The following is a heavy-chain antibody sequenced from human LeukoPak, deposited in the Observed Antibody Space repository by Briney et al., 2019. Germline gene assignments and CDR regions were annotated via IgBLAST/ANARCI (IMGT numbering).Heavy chain of an antibody. V-gene: IGHV3-48*03. CDR2: ISSSGSTI. J-gene: IGHJ4*02. D-gene: IGHD3-22*01. CDR1: GFTFSSYE. Sequence: PGGSLRLSCAASGFTFSSYEMNWVRQAPGKGVEWVSYISSSGSTIYYADSVKGRFTISRDNAKNSLYLQMNSLRAEDTAVYYCARERYDSSGFDYWGQGTLVTVSS. CDR3: ARERYDSSGFDY.